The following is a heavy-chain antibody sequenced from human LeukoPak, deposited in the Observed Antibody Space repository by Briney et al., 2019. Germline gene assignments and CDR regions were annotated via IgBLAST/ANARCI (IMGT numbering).Heavy chain of an antibody. CDR1: GGSISSYY. J-gene: IGHJ3*02. D-gene: IGHD6-19*01. Sequence: ASETLSLTCTVSGGSISSYYWSWIRQPPGKGLEWIGYIYYSGSTNYNPSLKSRVTISVDTSKNQFSLKLSSVTAADTAVYYCASSQGIAVAGIPNAFDIWGQGTMVTVSS. V-gene: IGHV4-59*01. CDR2: IYYSGST. CDR3: ASSQGIAVAGIPNAFDI.